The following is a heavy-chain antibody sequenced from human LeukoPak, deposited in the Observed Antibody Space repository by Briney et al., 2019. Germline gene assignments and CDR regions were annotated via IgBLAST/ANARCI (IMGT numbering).Heavy chain of an antibody. V-gene: IGHV3-64*01. J-gene: IGHJ3*02. CDR3: ARDDAFDI. CDR1: GFTFSSYA. CDR2: ISSNGGST. Sequence: GGSLRLSCAASGFTFSSYAMHWVRQAPGKGLEYVSAISSNGGSTYYANSVKGRFTISRDNSKNTLYLQMGSLRAEDMAVYYCARDDAFDIWGQGTMVTVSS.